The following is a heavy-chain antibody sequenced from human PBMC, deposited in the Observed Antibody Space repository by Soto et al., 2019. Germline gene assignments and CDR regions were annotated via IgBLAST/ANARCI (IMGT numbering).Heavy chain of an antibody. CDR1: GGSMIAYY. V-gene: IGHV4-59*01. CDR2: TYYSGST. Sequence: QVQLQESGPRLVKPSETLSLTCTVSGGSMIAYYWNWMRQPPGKGLQWIGYTYYSGSTTYHPSLKSRVTISVDSSKNQFSLKLDSVTPADTAVYYCARVRGTAGKRYFDYWGPGTLVTVSS. CDR3: ARVRGTAGKRYFDY. D-gene: IGHD6-13*01. J-gene: IGHJ4*02.